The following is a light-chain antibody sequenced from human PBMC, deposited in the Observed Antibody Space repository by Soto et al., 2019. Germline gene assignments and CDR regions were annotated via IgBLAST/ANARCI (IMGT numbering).Light chain of an antibody. CDR2: RNN. V-gene: IGLV1-47*01. J-gene: IGLJ3*02. CDR3: AAWDDSLSGWV. Sequence: QSVLTQPPSASGTPGQRVTISCSGSSSNIGSNYVYWYQQHPGTAPKLLIYRNNNRPSGVPDRFSGSKSGTSASLAISGLRSEDEADYYCAAWDDSLSGWVFGGGTKVTVL. CDR1: SSNIGSNY.